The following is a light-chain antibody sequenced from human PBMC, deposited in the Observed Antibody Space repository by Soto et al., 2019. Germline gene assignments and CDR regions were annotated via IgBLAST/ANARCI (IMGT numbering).Light chain of an antibody. J-gene: IGKJ1*01. Sequence: DVQMTQSPSSLSASVEDRVTITCRASQSIGIYVSWYQQQPGKVPKLLIYAASTLQSGVPSRFSGGGSGTDFTLTISGLQPEDSATYYCQQTYSTPRTFGQGTQVEIK. CDR2: AAS. CDR3: QQTYSTPRT. CDR1: QSIGIY. V-gene: IGKV1-39*01.